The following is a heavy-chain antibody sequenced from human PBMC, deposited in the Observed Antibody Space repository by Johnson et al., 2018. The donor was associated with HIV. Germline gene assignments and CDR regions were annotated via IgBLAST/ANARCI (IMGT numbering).Heavy chain of an antibody. Sequence: VQLVESGGDLVQPGGSLRLSCAASRFTFSSYWMHWVRQVPGKGLVWVSGINSDGSDTRYADSVKGRFTISRDNAKTTLYLQMNSLRAKDTAVYYCAREVNAFDIWGQGTVVTVSS. D-gene: IGHD3-22*01. CDR3: AREVNAFDI. CDR1: RFTFSSYW. V-gene: IGHV3-74*01. CDR2: INSDGSDT. J-gene: IGHJ3*02.